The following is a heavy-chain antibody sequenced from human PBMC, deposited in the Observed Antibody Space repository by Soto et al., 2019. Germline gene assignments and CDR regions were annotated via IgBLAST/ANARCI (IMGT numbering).Heavy chain of an antibody. CDR1: GGTFSSYA. Sequence: QVQLVQSGAEVKKPGSSVKVSCKASGGTFSSYAISWVRQAPGQGLEWMGGVIPIFGTANYAQKFQGRVTITADESTSTAYMELSSLRSEDTAVYYCARVSREAAGTSYYCHGMDVWGQGTTVTVSS. CDR2: VIPIFGTA. J-gene: IGHJ6*02. D-gene: IGHD6-13*01. V-gene: IGHV1-69*01. CDR3: ARVSREAAGTSYYCHGMDV.